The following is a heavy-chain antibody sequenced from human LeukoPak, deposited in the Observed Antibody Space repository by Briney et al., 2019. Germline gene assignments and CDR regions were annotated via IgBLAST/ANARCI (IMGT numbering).Heavy chain of an antibody. Sequence: GGSLRLSCAASGFTFSSYAMGWARQAPGKGLEWFSSISGSGRSTYYADSVKGRFTISRDNSKNTLSLQMNSLRAEDTAVYYCAKDLTVTTFHGFDYWGQGTLATVSS. CDR2: ISGSGRST. D-gene: IGHD4-17*01. CDR3: AKDLTVTTFHGFDY. V-gene: IGHV3-23*01. J-gene: IGHJ4*02. CDR1: GFTFSSYA.